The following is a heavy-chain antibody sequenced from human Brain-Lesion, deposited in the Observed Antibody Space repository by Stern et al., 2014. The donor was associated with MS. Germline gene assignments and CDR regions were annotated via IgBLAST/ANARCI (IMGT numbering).Heavy chain of an antibody. CDR2: ITPNSGGN. V-gene: IGHV1-2*02. J-gene: IGHJ6*02. CDR3: ARDQRGITIFGVVTDYYYLVMDV. Sequence: VQLVESGAEVKKPGASVKVSCKTSGYIFTGYYIHWVRQAPGQGLEWVAWITPNSGGNKEGYEYEGTVTMSRDTYISTTSVELSSLTSDDTAVYYCARDQRGITIFGVVTDYYYLVMDVWGQGTTVTVSS. CDR1: GYIFTGYY. D-gene: IGHD3-3*01.